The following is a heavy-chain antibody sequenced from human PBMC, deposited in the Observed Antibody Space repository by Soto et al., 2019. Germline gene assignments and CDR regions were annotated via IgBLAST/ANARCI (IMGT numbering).Heavy chain of an antibody. J-gene: IGHJ4*02. D-gene: IGHD4-17*01. V-gene: IGHV1-18*01. CDR3: VRVMWTNYGPRNCVDF. Sequence: QVQLVQSEGEVKQPGASVKLSCKASGYSFTSFGISWVRQAPGQGLEWMGWISPNSGATRYAQNLQGRVTMTTETSTTTAYLELRSLTSDDTALYYCVRVMWTNYGPRNCVDFWGLGALVTVSS. CDR2: ISPNSGAT. CDR1: GYSFTSFG.